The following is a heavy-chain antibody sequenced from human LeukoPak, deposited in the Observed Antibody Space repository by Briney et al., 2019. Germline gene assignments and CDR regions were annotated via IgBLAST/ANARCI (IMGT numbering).Heavy chain of an antibody. CDR1: GGSVSSGSYY. V-gene: IGHV4-61*01. J-gene: IGHJ4*02. CDR2: IYYSGST. CDR3: ARRSTSGSYWDYFDY. Sequence: PSETLSLTCTVSGGSVSSGSYYWSWIRQPPGKGLEWIGYIYYSGSTNYNPSLKSRVTISVDTSKNQFSLRLISVTAADTAVYYCARRSTSGSYWDYFDYWGQGTLVTVSS. D-gene: IGHD1-26*01.